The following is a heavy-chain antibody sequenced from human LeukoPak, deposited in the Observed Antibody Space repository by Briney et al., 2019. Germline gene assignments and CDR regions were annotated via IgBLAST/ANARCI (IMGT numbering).Heavy chain of an antibody. CDR1: GYTFSRYG. CDR3: ARDLYGDYFDY. Sequence: ASVKVSCKASGYTFSRYGVHWARQAPGQRLEWMGWINAGNENTKYSQKFQGRVSITRDTSASTAHMELSSLTSEDTAVYYCARDLYGDYFDYWGQGTLVTVSS. D-gene: IGHD3-16*01. J-gene: IGHJ4*02. CDR2: INAGNENT. V-gene: IGHV1-3*01.